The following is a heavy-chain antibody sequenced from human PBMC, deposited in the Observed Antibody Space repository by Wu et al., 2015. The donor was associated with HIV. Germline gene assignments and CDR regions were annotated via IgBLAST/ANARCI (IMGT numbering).Heavy chain of an antibody. CDR2: INPRTDST. CDR3: ARERVDYNSGGYRAHRGYYFDY. D-gene: IGHD3-22*01. CDR1: GYTFINNF. Sequence: VQLVQSRAEVKKPGASVKVSCTAFGYTFINNFLHWVRQAPGQGPEWMGVINPRTDSTTYARPFEGRFTMTRDTSKNTVYMELSSLRSEDTARYYCARERVDYNSGGYRAHRGYYFDYWGQGTLVIVSS. V-gene: IGHV1-46*01. J-gene: IGHJ4*02.